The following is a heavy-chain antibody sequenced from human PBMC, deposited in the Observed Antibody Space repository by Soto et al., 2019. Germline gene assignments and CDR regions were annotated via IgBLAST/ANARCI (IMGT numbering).Heavy chain of an antibody. CDR1: GFTFSSYA. CDR3: AKDGIVVVPAAPHLYYGMDV. Sequence: GGSLRLSCAASGFTFSSYAMSWVRQAPGKGLEWVSAISGSGGSTYYADSVKGRFTISRDNSKNTLYLQMNSLRAEDTAVYYCAKDGIVVVPAAPHLYYGMDVWGQGTTVTVSS. J-gene: IGHJ6*02. D-gene: IGHD2-2*01. V-gene: IGHV3-23*01. CDR2: ISGSGGST.